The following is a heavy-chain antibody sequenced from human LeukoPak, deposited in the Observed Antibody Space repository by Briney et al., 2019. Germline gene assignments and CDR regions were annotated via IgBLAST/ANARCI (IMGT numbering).Heavy chain of an antibody. CDR1: GFTFSTYW. Sequence: GGSLRLSCEASGFTFSTYWMKWVRQAPGKGLEWVANIKQDGSQKYYVDSVKGRFIISRDNAKNSLYLQMNSVRAEDTAVYYCAREGTFGDYRASGDHWGQGALVTVFS. V-gene: IGHV3-7*03. CDR2: IKQDGSQK. D-gene: IGHD2-21*02. CDR3: AREGTFGDYRASGDH. J-gene: IGHJ4*02.